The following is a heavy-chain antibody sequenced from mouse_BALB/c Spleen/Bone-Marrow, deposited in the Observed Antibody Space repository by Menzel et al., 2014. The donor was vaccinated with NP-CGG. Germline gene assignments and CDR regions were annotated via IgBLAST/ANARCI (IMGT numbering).Heavy chain of an antibody. CDR3: ARGGYGYLFAY. CDR2: ILPGSGST. D-gene: IGHD2-2*01. J-gene: IGHJ3*01. CDR1: GYTFNSYW. Sequence: QVQLQQPGAELTKPGASVKISCKATGYTFNSYWIEWVKQRPGHGLEWIGEILPGSGSTNYNEKFKGKATFTTDTSSNTAYMQLSSLTSEDSAVYYCARGGYGYLFAYWGQGTLVTVSA. V-gene: IGHV1-9*01.